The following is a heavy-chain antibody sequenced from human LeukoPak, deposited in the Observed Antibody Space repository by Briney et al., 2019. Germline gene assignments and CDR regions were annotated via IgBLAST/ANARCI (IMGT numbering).Heavy chain of an antibody. CDR2: VYYTGST. Sequence: SETLSLTCTVSGGSISNYYWSWIRRPPGKGLEWIGFVYYTGSTNYSPSLKSRVTISLDTSKSQFSLKLSSVTAADTAVYYRVRAGYSYASGYYFDYWGQGTLVTVSS. CDR3: VRAGYSYASGYYFDY. V-gene: IGHV4-59*01. D-gene: IGHD5-18*01. CDR1: GGSISNYY. J-gene: IGHJ4*02.